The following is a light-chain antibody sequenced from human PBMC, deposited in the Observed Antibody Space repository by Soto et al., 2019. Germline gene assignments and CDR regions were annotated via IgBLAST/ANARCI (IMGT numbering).Light chain of an antibody. V-gene: IGLV2-11*01. CDR2: DVN. CDR1: SRDVGAYNY. Sequence: QSVLTQPRSVSGSPGQSVTISCTGTSRDVGAYNYVSWYQQHPGKAPKLIIYDVNKRPSGVPDRFSASKSGNTASLTISGLQAEDEADYYCYSYEVSVIFVFGGGTKVTVL. CDR3: YSYEVSVIFV. J-gene: IGLJ2*01.